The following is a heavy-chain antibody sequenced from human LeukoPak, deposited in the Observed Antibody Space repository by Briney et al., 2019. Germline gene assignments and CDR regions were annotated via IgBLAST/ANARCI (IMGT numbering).Heavy chain of an antibody. Sequence: GGSLILSCAASGFTFDDYAMHWVRQAPGKGLEWVSGINWNGGSTGYADSVKGRFTISRDNAKNSLYLQMNSLRAEDTALYYCARVVGSGWDHDAFDIWGQGTMVTVSS. CDR3: ARVVGSGWDHDAFDI. J-gene: IGHJ3*02. CDR1: GFTFDDYA. CDR2: INWNGGST. D-gene: IGHD6-19*01. V-gene: IGHV3-20*04.